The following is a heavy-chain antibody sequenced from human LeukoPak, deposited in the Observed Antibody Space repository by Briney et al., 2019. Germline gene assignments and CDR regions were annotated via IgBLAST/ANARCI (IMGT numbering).Heavy chain of an antibody. J-gene: IGHJ4*02. CDR1: GYTFTGYY. Sequence: GASVKVSCKASGYTFTGYYMHWVRQAPGQGLEWMGWINPNSGGTNYAQKFQGRVTMTRDTSISTAYMELSRLRSDDTAVYYCARDLTEYCSSTSCHGLIDCWGQGTLVTVSS. CDR2: INPNSGGT. CDR3: ARDLTEYCSSTSCHGLIDC. D-gene: IGHD2-2*01. V-gene: IGHV1-2*02.